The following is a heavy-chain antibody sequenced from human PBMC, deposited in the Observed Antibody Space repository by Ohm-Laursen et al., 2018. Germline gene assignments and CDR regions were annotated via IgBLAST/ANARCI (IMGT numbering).Heavy chain of an antibody. Sequence: SDTLSLTCTISGDSINNYYWTWIRQPPGKGLEWIGYIYYSGTTNYNPSLKSRVTISLDTSKNQFSLKLSSVTAADTAVYYCARGFSGWWGRIDYWGQGILVTVSS. CDR2: IYYSGTT. J-gene: IGHJ4*02. CDR1: GDSINNYY. V-gene: IGHV4-59*12. CDR3: ARGFSGWWGRIDY. D-gene: IGHD6-19*01.